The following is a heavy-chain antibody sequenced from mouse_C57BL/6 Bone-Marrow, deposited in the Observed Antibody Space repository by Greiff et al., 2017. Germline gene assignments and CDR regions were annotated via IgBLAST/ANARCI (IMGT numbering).Heavy chain of an antibody. CDR2: ISGGGGNT. V-gene: IGHV5-9*01. CDR1: GFTFSSYT. J-gene: IGHJ1*03. CDR3: ARHALYYYGSTYWYFDV. D-gene: IGHD1-1*01. Sequence: EVQLVESGGGLVKPGGSLKLSCAASGFTFSSYTLSWVRQTPEKRLAWVATISGGGGNTYYPDSVKGRFTISRDNAKNTLYLQMSSLRSEDTALYYCARHALYYYGSTYWYFDVWGTGTTVTVSS.